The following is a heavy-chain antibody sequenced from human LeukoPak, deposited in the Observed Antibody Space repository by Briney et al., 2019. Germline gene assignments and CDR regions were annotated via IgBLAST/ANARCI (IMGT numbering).Heavy chain of an antibody. Sequence: PGGSLRLSCSASGFTFADFTMSWFRQSPGQGLEWVCFIRSKIFGGAPEHAASVAARFTISRDDSTSIAYLQMNSLQVEDTAVYYCARGSGRYVMVDWWGQGTLVTVSS. CDR2: IRSKIFGGAP. V-gene: IGHV3-49*03. J-gene: IGHJ4*02. D-gene: IGHD6-19*01. CDR1: GFTFADFT. CDR3: ARGSGRYVMVDW.